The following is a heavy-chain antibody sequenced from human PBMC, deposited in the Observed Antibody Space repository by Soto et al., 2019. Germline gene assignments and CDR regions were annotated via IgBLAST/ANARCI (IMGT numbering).Heavy chain of an antibody. Sequence: QVQLVESGGGVVQPGRSLRLSCAASGFTFSSYGMHWVRQAPGKGLEWVAVIWYDGSNKYYADSVKGRFTISRDNFKKTLYLQMNSLRAEVTAVYYCARDMGYYDSSGYYPPDYWGQGTLVTVSS. J-gene: IGHJ4*02. CDR3: ARDMGYYDSSGYYPPDY. CDR1: GFTFSSYG. CDR2: IWYDGSNK. V-gene: IGHV3-33*01. D-gene: IGHD3-22*01.